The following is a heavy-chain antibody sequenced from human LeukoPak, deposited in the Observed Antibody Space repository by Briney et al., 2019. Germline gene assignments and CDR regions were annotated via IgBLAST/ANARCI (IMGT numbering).Heavy chain of an antibody. D-gene: IGHD2-2*01. CDR3: AKDRSCSSTSCYAYYYYYYGMDV. Sequence: GGSLRLFCAVSGFTFSSYALSWVRQAPGRGLECVSDMSGNGCSKSYADSVKGRFTISRDNSKNTLYLQMNSLRSEDTAVYYCAKDRSCSSTSCYAYYYYYYGMDVWGQGTTVTVSS. CDR1: GFTFSSYA. J-gene: IGHJ6*02. V-gene: IGHV3-23*01. CDR2: MSGNGCSK.